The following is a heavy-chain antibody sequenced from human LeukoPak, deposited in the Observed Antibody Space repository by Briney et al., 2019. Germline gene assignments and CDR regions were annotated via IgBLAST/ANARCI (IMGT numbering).Heavy chain of an antibody. J-gene: IGHJ5*01. CDR3: AREGTAGTNLNWFDS. D-gene: IGHD1-1*01. CDR1: GGSISTYY. V-gene: IGHV4-59*01. CDR2: IHYSGNT. Sequence: SETLSLTCSVSGGSISTYYWSWIRQPPGKGLEWIGYIHYSGNTNYNPSLKSRVTMSVDTSKNQFSLKVSSVTAADTAVYYCAREGTAGTNLNWFDSWGQGTLVTVSS.